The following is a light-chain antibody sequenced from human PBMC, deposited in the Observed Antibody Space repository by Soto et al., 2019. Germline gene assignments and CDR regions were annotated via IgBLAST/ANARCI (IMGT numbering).Light chain of an antibody. CDR1: QDIRNY. J-gene: IGKJ1*01. CDR2: GAS. V-gene: IGKV1-6*01. CDR3: LQDHNYFWT. Sequence: AVQMTQSPSSLSASVGDRVTITCRASQDIRNYLGWYQQKPGKAPKLLIYGASSLQSGVPSRFDGSGSGTDFTLTISSLQPEDSASYFCLQDHNYFWTFGQGTKVEVK.